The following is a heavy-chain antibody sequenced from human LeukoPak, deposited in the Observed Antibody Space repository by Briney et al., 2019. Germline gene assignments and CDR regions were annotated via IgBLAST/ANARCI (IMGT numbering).Heavy chain of an antibody. V-gene: IGHV3-23*01. Sequence: HTGGSLRLSCACSGFNFSSFVMTWVRQAPGKGLEWVSSISASSRGTYYADSVKGRFTISRDNSKNTLYLQVNSLRAEDTAVYYCAKDLGYCSGGSCYSYYYYGMDVWGQGTTVTVSS. CDR1: GFNFSSFV. CDR2: ISASSRGT. D-gene: IGHD2-15*01. J-gene: IGHJ6*02. CDR3: AKDLGYCSGGSCYSYYYYGMDV.